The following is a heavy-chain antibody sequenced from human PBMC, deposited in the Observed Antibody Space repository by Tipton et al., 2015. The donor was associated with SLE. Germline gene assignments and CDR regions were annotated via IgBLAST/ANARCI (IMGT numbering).Heavy chain of an antibody. D-gene: IGHD6-19*01. CDR2: IYYSGST. J-gene: IGHJ6*02. CDR1: GGSISSYY. CDR3: AREGIAVAGRGYYYYGMDV. Sequence: TLSLTCTVSGGSISSYYWSWIRQPPGKGLEWIGYIYYSGSTNYNPSLKSRVTISVDTSKNQFSLKLSSVTAADTAVYYCAREGIAVAGRGYYYYGMDVWGQGTTVTVSS. V-gene: IGHV4-59*01.